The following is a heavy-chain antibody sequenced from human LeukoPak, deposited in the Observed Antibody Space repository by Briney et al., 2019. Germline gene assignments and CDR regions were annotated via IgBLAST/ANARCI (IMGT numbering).Heavy chain of an antibody. CDR1: GGSISSSSYY. CDR2: IYYSGST. J-gene: IGHJ5*02. CDR3: ARDLSDGWFDP. D-gene: IGHD5-24*01. Sequence: SETLSLTCTVSGGSISSSSYYWGWIRQPPGKGLEWIGSIYYSGSTYYNPSLKSRVTISVDTSKNQFSLKLSSVTAADTAVYYCARDLSDGWFDPWGQGTLVTVSS. V-gene: IGHV4-39*07.